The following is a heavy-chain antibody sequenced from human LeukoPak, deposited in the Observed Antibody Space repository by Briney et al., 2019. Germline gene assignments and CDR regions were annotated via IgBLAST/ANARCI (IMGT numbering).Heavy chain of an antibody. CDR1: GFTFSSYE. V-gene: IGHV3-48*03. D-gene: IGHD2-2*01. CDR2: ISSSGSTI. J-gene: IGHJ4*02. CDR3: ASHYCSSTSCYPVDY. Sequence: PGWSLRLSCAASGFTFSSYEMNWVRQAPGKGLEWVSYISSSGSTIYYADSVKGRFTISRDNAKNSLYLQMNSLRAEDTAVYYCASHYCSSTSCYPVDYWGQGTLVTVSS.